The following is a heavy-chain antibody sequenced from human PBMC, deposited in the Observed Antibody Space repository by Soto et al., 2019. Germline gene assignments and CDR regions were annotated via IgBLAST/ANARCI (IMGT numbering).Heavy chain of an antibody. CDR1: GFTFSSYS. CDR2: ISSSSSYI. Sequence: GGSLRLSCAASGFTFSSYSMNWVRQAPGKGLEWVSSISSSSSYIYYADSVKGRFTISRDYAKNSLYLQMNSLRAEDTAVYYCARVTVTAYTGYSSSWYSGSRPAGWFDPWGQGTLVTVSS. J-gene: IGHJ5*02. CDR3: ARVTVTAYTGYSSSWYSGSRPAGWFDP. D-gene: IGHD6-13*01. V-gene: IGHV3-21*01.